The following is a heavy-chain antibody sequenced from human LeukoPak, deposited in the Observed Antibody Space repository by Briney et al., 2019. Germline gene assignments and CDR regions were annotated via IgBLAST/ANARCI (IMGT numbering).Heavy chain of an antibody. Sequence: PGGSLRLSCAASGFTFSSYAMSWVRQAPGKGLEWVSSISGSGNRTYYADSVKGRFTISRDNSKNTLYLQMNSLRAEDTAVYYCAKLPGRAADYWGQGTLVTVSS. CDR2: ISGSGNRT. J-gene: IGHJ4*02. CDR1: GFTFSSYA. CDR3: AKLPGRAADY. V-gene: IGHV3-23*01.